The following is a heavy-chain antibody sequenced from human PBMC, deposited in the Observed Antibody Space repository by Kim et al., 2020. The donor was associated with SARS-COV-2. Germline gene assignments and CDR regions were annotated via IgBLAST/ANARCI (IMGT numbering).Heavy chain of an antibody. J-gene: IGHJ5*02. CDR2: IIPILGIA. Sequence: SVKVSCKASGGTFSSYAISWVRQAPGQGLEWMGRIIPILGIANYAQKFQGRVTITADKSTSTAYMELSSLRSEDTAVYYCARDKSHYYYDSRIFDPWGQGTLVTVSS. D-gene: IGHD3-22*01. V-gene: IGHV1-69*04. CDR3: ARDKSHYYYDSRIFDP. CDR1: GGTFSSYA.